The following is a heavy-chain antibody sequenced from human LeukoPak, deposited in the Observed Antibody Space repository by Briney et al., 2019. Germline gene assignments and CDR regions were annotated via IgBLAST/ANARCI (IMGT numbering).Heavy chain of an antibody. D-gene: IGHD5-18*01. CDR3: ARHLSGVTGYTYGRGIDY. CDR1: GFTFSSYW. V-gene: IGHV3-7*01. CDR2: IKKDGSEK. J-gene: IGHJ4*02. Sequence: PGGSLRLSCAASGFTFSSYWMSWVRQAPGKGLEWVANIKKDGSEKYYVDSVKGRFTISRDSAKTSLYPQMISLRAEDTAVYYCARHLSGVTGYTYGRGIDYWGQGTLVTVSS.